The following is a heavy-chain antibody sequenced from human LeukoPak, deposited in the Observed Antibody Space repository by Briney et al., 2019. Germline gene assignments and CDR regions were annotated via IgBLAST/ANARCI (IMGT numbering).Heavy chain of an antibody. V-gene: IGHV3-48*03. CDR3: TTLGYHLDS. J-gene: IGHJ4*02. Sequence: GGALRLSCAASGFAFSAYEMNWVRQAPGKGLEWVSYIAGSDTRTYYADSVKGRFTTSRDNTKNSLYLQMNSLRAEDSGLYYCTTLGYHLDSWGQGTLVTVSS. CDR2: IAGSDTRT. CDR1: GFAFSAYE. D-gene: IGHD3-22*01.